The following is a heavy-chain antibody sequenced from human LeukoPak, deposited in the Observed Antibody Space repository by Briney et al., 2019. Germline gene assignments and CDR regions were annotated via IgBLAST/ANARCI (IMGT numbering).Heavy chain of an antibody. CDR1: GFTFTSYG. CDR2: ISASGGST. CDR3: AKKVAGNAFDI. V-gene: IGHV3-23*01. D-gene: IGHD6-19*01. Sequence: PGGTLRLSCAASGFTFTSYGMSWVRQAPGKGLEWVSGISASGGSTYYADSVKGRFTISRDNSKNTLYLQMNSLRAEDTAVYYCAKKVAGNAFDIWGQGTMVTVSS. J-gene: IGHJ3*02.